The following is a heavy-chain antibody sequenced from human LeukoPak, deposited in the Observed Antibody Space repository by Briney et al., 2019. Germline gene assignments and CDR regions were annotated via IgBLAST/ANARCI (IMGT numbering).Heavy chain of an antibody. Sequence: ASVKVSCKVSGSALSDLAMRWVRQVPGKGLEWMGGLDRESGETLYSEKFQGRVTMAQDTSTDTAYMDLTSLTSEDTAVYYCATGHSTGYHYWFDPWGQGTLVTVSS. D-gene: IGHD2-2*03. CDR3: ATGHSTGYHYWFDP. V-gene: IGHV1-24*01. J-gene: IGHJ5*02. CDR1: GSALSDLA. CDR2: LDRESGET.